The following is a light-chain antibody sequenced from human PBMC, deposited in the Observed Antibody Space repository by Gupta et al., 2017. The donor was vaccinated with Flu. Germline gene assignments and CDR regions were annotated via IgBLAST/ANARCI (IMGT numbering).Light chain of an antibody. J-gene: IGLJ2*01. CDR2: LNSDGSH. CDR3: QDWSTGVVV. CDR1: IRYSDKA. Sequence: QLVLPQSPSASASLGAWVKLTCTLSIRYSDKAIAWHQQQPEKGPRDLMNLNSDGSHNKGDAIPDRFSSSGYGAARYLTISNLQSEDEADYYCQDWSTGVVVFGGGTKLTVL. V-gene: IGLV4-69*01.